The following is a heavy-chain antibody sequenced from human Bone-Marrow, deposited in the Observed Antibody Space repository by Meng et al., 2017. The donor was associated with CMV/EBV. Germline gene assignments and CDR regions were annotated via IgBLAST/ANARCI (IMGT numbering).Heavy chain of an antibody. J-gene: IGHJ6*02. CDR1: GFTFSSFA. CDR3: ASLPRHRYYYYYGMDV. V-gene: IGHV3-30*04. CDR2: ISYDGSNK. Sequence: GESLKISCAASGFTFSSFAMHWVRQAPGKGLEWVAVISYDGSNKYYADSVKGRFTISRDNSKNTLYLQMNSLRAEDTAVYYCASLPRHRYYYYYGMDVWGQGTTVTVSS.